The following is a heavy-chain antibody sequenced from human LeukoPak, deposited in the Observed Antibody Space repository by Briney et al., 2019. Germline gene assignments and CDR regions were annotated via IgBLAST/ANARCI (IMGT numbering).Heavy chain of an antibody. CDR2: IYSGGST. CDR3: ARARSHTRYCSGTSCPGGHFQH. Sequence: PGGSLRLSCAASGFTVSSNYMSWVRQAPGKGLEWVSVIYSGGSTYYADSVKGRFTISRDNSKNTLYLQMNSLRAEDTAVYYCARARSHTRYCSGTSCPGGHFQHWGQGTLVTVSS. V-gene: IGHV3-53*01. J-gene: IGHJ1*01. CDR1: GFTVSSNY. D-gene: IGHD2-2*01.